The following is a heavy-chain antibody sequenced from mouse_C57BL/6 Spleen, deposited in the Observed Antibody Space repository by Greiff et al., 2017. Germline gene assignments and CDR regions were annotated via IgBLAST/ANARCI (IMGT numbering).Heavy chain of an antibody. J-gene: IGHJ1*03. V-gene: IGHV2-3*01. D-gene: IGHD1-1*01. CDR3: AKTGHYYYGSSYPYWYFDV. Sequence: VKLVESGPGLVAPSQSLSITCTVSGFSLTSYGVSWVRQPPGKGLEWLGVIWGDGSTNYHSALISRLSISKDNSKSQVFLKLNSLQTDDTATYYCAKTGHYYYGSSYPYWYFDVWGTGTTVTVSS. CDR2: IWGDGST. CDR1: GFSLTSYG.